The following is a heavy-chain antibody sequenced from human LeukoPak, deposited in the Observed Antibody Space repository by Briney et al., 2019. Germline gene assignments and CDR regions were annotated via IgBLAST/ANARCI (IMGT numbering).Heavy chain of an antibody. J-gene: IGHJ6*03. V-gene: IGHV3-74*01. D-gene: IGHD4-17*01. CDR2: INGDGSST. CDR3: ARLGPVNKDHYIDV. CDR1: EFTFSSYW. Sequence: GGSLRLSCVVSEFTFSSYWMHWVRQAPGKGLVWVSRINGDGSSTNYAESVKGRFTMSRDNAENTLFLQMNSLGAEDTAVYFCARLGPVNKDHYIDVGGKGTTVTISS.